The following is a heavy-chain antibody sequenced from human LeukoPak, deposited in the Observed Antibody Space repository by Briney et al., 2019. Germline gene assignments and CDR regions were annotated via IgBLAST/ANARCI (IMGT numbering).Heavy chain of an antibody. CDR1: GYTFTSYD. V-gene: IGHV1-8*01. CDR3: ARDAAPYYDSSVDYFDY. CDR2: MNPNTGST. D-gene: IGHD3-22*01. Sequence: ASVKVSCKASGYTFTSYDINWVRQATGQGLEWMGWMNPNTGSTGYEQKFRGRFTMTTDTSTSTAYMELRSLRSDDTAVYYCARDAAPYYDSSVDYFDYWGQGTLVTVSS. J-gene: IGHJ4*02.